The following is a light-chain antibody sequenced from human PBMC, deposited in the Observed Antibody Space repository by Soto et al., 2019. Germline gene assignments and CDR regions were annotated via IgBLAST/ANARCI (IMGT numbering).Light chain of an antibody. J-gene: IGLJ1*01. Sequence: QSALTQPGSLSGSPRQSVTISCTGTNSDVGGYIYVSWYQQHPGKAPKLMMFDVSKRPSGVPDRFSGSKSDNTASLTISGLQAEDEADYFCCSYAGNYTYVFGTGTELTVL. CDR1: NSDVGGYIY. CDR2: DVS. V-gene: IGLV2-11*01. CDR3: CSYAGNYTYV.